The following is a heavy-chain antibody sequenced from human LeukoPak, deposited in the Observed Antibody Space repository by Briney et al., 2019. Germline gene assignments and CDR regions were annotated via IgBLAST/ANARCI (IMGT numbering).Heavy chain of an antibody. CDR1: GGSISSYY. CDR2: IYYSGST. Sequence: SETLSLTCTVSGGSISSYYWSWIRQPPGKGLEWIGYIYYSGSTNYNPSLKSRVTISVDTSKNQFSLKLSSVTAADTAVYYCARVGGGIYYYYYYGMDVWGQGTTVTVS. V-gene: IGHV4-59*01. CDR3: ARVGGGIYYYYYYGMDV. J-gene: IGHJ6*02. D-gene: IGHD2-15*01.